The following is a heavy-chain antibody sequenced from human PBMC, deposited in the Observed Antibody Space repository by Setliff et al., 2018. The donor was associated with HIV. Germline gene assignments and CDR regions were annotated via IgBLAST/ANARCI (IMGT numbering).Heavy chain of an antibody. V-gene: IGHV3-23*01. CDR1: GFSFSLYA. Sequence: PGGSLRFSCKATGFSFSLYAMSWVRQAPGKGLEWVSSISGSGRKTYYGDSVKGRFTISRDNSWDTVDLQMNTLRAEDTAIYFCAKVQQPFYFDSGGEGFDYWGQGTLVTVSS. J-gene: IGHJ4*02. CDR2: ISGSGRKT. D-gene: IGHD3-22*01. CDR3: AKVQQPFYFDSGGEGFDY.